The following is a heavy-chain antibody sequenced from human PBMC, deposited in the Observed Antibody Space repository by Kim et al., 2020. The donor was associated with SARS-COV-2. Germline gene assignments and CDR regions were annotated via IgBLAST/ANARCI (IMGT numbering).Heavy chain of an antibody. CDR3: ARLPAIYGSGSYSLDP. V-gene: IGHV4-59*08. Sequence: SETLSLTCTVSGGSISSYYWSWIRQPPGKVLEWIGYIYYSGSTNYNPSLKSRVTISVDTSKNQFSLKLSSVTAADTAVYYCARLPAIYGSGSYSLDPWGQGTLVTVSS. J-gene: IGHJ5*02. CDR2: IYYSGST. D-gene: IGHD3-10*01. CDR1: GGSISSYY.